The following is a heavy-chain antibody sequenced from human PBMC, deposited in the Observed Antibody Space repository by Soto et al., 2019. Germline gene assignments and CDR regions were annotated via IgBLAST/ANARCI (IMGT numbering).Heavy chain of an antibody. CDR1: GYTFTSYD. V-gene: IGHV1-8*01. CDR2: MNPNSGNT. CDR3: ARGRLVFNWFDP. Sequence: APVKVSCKASGYTFTSYDINWVRQATGQGLEWMGWMNPNSGNTGYAQKFQGRVTMTRNTSISTAYMELSSLRSEDTAVYYCARGRLVFNWFDPWGQGTLVTVSS. J-gene: IGHJ5*02. D-gene: IGHD6-19*01.